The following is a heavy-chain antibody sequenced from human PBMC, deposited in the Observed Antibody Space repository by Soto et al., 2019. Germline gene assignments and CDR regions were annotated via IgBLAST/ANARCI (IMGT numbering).Heavy chain of an antibody. CDR1: GFTFSNAW. CDR2: IKSKTDGGTT. J-gene: IGHJ4*02. Sequence: EVQLVESGGGLVKPGGSLRLSCAASGFTFSNAWMSWVRQAPGKGLEWVGRIKSKTDGGTTDYAAPVKGRFTISRDDSKNTLYLQMNSLKTEDTAVYYCTTDPPIYDSSGPGWVDYWGQGTLVTVSS. V-gene: IGHV3-15*01. D-gene: IGHD3-22*01. CDR3: TTDPPIYDSSGPGWVDY.